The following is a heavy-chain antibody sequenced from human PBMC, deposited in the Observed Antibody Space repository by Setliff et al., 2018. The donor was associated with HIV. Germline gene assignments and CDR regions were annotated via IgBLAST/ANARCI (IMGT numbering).Heavy chain of an antibody. V-gene: IGHV1-18*01. CDR3: AREGLWFGDRGYYMDV. CDR1: GYTFTSSG. D-gene: IGHD3-10*01. J-gene: IGHJ6*03. Sequence: GASVKVSCKASGYTFTSSGITWVRQAPGQGLEWMGWIGTYNGDTNYAQKFQGRVTMTTDTSTSTAYMELRSLISDDTAVYYRAREGLWFGDRGYYMDVWGTGTAVTVSS. CDR2: IGTYNGDT.